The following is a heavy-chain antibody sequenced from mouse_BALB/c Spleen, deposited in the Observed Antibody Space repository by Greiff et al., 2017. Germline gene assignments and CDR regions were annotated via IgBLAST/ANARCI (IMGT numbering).Heavy chain of an antibody. Sequence: EVQLQQSGPELVKPGASVKISCKASGYSFTGYYMHWVKQSHVKSLEWIGRINPYNGATSYNQNFKDKASLTVDKSSSTAYMELHSLTSEDSAVYYCARGEIGLHYYAMDYWGQGTSVTVSS. CDR1: GYSFTGYY. CDR2: INPYNGAT. CDR3: ARGEIGLHYYAMDY. J-gene: IGHJ4*01. V-gene: IGHV1-31*01.